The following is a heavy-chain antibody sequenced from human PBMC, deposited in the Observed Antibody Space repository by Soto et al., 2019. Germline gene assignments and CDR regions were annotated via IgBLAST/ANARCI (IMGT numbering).Heavy chain of an antibody. Sequence: QVQLVQSGAEVKKAWASVKVSCKASGYTFVRYVISWVRQAPGQGLEWMGWVSAYNGNTNYAQNLQGRVTTTTDTSTSTAYMALRSLRSDDTAVYACARGSDTVTTDWFDPWGQGTLVTVSS. CDR2: VSAYNGNT. D-gene: IGHD4-4*01. J-gene: IGHJ5*02. CDR3: ARGSDTVTTDWFDP. V-gene: IGHV1-18*01. CDR1: GYTFVRYV.